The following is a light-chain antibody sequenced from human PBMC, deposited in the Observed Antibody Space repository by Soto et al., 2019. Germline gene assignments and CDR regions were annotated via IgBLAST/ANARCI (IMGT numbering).Light chain of an antibody. CDR3: QQSYSTPPT. J-gene: IGKJ4*01. V-gene: IGKV1-39*01. CDR2: AAS. Sequence: IQMTQSPSSLSASVGDRVTLTCRASQSISSYLNWYQQKPGKAPNLLIYAASSLQGGVPSRFTGSGSGTDFTLTISSLQPEDFATYYCQQSYSTPPTFGGGTKVDIK. CDR1: QSISSY.